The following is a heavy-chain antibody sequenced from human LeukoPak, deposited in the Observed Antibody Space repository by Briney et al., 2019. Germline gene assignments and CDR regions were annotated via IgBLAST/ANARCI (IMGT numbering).Heavy chain of an antibody. CDR2: ISWNSGSI. Sequence: PGGSLRLSCAASGFTFDDYAMHWVRQAPGKGLEWVSGISWNSGSIGYADSVKGRFTISRDNAKNSLYLQMNSLRAEDTALYYCAKGVRYFDWFLFDPWGQGTLVAVSS. J-gene: IGHJ5*02. V-gene: IGHV3-9*01. CDR1: GFTFDDYA. CDR3: AKGVRYFDWFLFDP. D-gene: IGHD3-9*01.